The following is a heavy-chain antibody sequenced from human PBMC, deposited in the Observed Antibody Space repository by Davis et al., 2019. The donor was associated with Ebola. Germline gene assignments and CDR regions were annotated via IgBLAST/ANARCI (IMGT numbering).Heavy chain of an antibody. Sequence: PSETLSLTCTVSGGSISSGGYYWSWIRQHPGKGLEWIGYIYYSGSTYYNPSLKSRVTISVDTSKNQFSLKLSSVTAADTAVYYCARGKRGSYVYYWGQGTLVTVSS. CDR2: IYYSGST. V-gene: IGHV4-31*03. CDR1: GGSISSGGYY. D-gene: IGHD1-26*01. CDR3: ARGKRGSYVYY. J-gene: IGHJ4*02.